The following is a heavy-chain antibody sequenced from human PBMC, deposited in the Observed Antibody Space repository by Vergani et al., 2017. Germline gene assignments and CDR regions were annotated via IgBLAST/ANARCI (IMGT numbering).Heavy chain of an antibody. Sequence: QVQLVQSGAEVKKTGASVKVSCKASGYTFTDYFMHWGRQSPGQGLEWMGWINPNSGGTNYAQKFQGRVAMTRDTSISTAYMELSNLRSDDTAVYYCARVGTSSNRDYFDYWGQGTLVTVSS. J-gene: IGHJ4*02. CDR3: ARVGTSSNRDYFDY. CDR2: INPNSGGT. D-gene: IGHD2-2*01. CDR1: GYTFTDYF. V-gene: IGHV1-2*02.